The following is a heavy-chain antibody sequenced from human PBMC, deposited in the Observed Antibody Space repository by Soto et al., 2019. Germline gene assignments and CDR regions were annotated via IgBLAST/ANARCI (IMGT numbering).Heavy chain of an antibody. J-gene: IGHJ5*02. V-gene: IGHV4-30-2*01. Sequence: PSETLSLTCTVSGDSMTSGDYSWSWIRQPPGKGLECLGYIYRTGNTHYSPSLKSRVSISQDRSKNQFSLELTSVTAADTAVYYCARKMVRGTDPGGFDPWGQGTLVTVSS. CDR2: IYRTGNT. D-gene: IGHD3-10*01. CDR3: ARKMVRGTDPGGFDP. CDR1: GDSMTSGDYS.